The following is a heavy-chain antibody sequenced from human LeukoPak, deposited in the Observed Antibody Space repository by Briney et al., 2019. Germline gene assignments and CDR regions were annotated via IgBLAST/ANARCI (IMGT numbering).Heavy chain of an antibody. V-gene: IGHV3-73*01. CDR2: IRSTANGYAT. Sequence: GGSLRLSCAASGFTFSGSALHWVRQASGKGLEWVGRIRSTANGYATAYAASVKGRFTISRDDSKNTAYLQMNSLRAEDTAVYYCAKVPTVLTYYFDYWGQGTLVTVSS. J-gene: IGHJ4*02. CDR3: AKVPTVLTYYFDY. D-gene: IGHD4-23*01. CDR1: GFTFSGSA.